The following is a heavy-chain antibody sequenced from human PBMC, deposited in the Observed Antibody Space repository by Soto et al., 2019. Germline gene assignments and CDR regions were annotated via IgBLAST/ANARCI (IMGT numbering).Heavy chain of an antibody. CDR2: IYYSGST. V-gene: IGHV4-39*01. D-gene: IGHD3-9*01. Sequence: QLQLQESGPGLVKPSETLSLTCTVSGGSFSSSSYYWGWIRQPPGKGLEWIGSIYYSGSTYYNPSLKSRVTISVDTSKNQFSLKLSSVTAADTAVYYCARQPNYYDILTGYYIPPLDYWGQGTLVTVSS. CDR1: GGSFSSSSYY. J-gene: IGHJ4*02. CDR3: ARQPNYYDILTGYYIPPLDY.